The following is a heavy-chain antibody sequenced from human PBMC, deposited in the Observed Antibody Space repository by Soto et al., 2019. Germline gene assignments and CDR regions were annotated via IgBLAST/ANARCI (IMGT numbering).Heavy chain of an antibody. CDR3: ARMSSSSGEGYYYYGMDV. CDR1: GFSLSTSGMC. J-gene: IGHJ6*02. CDR2: IDWDDDK. V-gene: IGHV2-70*01. Sequence: SGPTLVNPTQTLTLTCTFSGFSLSTSGMCVSWIRQPPGKALEWLALIDWDDDKYYSTSLKTRLTISKDTSKNQVVLTMTNMDPVDTATYYCARMSSSSGEGYYYYGMDVWGQGTTVTVSS. D-gene: IGHD6-6*01.